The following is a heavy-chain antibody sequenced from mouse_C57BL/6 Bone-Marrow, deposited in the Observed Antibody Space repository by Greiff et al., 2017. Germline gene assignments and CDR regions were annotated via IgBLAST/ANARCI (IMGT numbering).Heavy chain of an antibody. Sequence: EVMLVESGGGLVQSGRSLRLSCATSGFTFSDFYMEWVRPAPGKGLEWIAASRNKANDYTTEYSASVKGRFIVSRDTSQSILYLQMDALRAEDPAIYYCARDARYYGSSYERYFDVWGTETTVTVSS. CDR1: GFTFSDFY. D-gene: IGHD1-1*01. J-gene: IGHJ1*03. CDR2: SRNKANDYTT. CDR3: ARDARYYGSSYERYFDV. V-gene: IGHV7-1*01.